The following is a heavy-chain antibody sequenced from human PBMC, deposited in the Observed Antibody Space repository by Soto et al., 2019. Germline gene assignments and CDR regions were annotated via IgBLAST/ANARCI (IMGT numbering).Heavy chain of an antibody. D-gene: IGHD3-3*01. CDR1: GLTLTSQA. CDR3: AKATGLLDTFDY. Sequence: EVQLLESGGGLVQPGGSLRLSCATSGLTLTSQAMGWVRQAPGQGLEWVSSITAGGGTDYADSVRGRFTISRDNSKNTLYLQMSSLRAEDTAIYYCAKATGLLDTFDYWGQGILVTVS. J-gene: IGHJ4*02. V-gene: IGHV3-23*01. CDR2: ITAGGGT.